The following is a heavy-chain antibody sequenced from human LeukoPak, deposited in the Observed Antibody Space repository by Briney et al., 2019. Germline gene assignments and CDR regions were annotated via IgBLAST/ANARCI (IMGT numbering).Heavy chain of an antibody. CDR2: IYHSGST. CDR3: ARGADAARGWGSQFYFDY. J-gene: IGHJ4*02. D-gene: IGHD6-19*01. Sequence: KASETPSLTCAVSGGSISSGGYSWSWIRQPPGKGLEWIGYIYHSGSTYYNPSLKSRVTISVDRSKNQFSLKLSSVTAADTAVYYCARGADAARGWGSQFYFDYWGQGTLVTVSS. CDR1: GGSISSGGYS. V-gene: IGHV4-30-2*01.